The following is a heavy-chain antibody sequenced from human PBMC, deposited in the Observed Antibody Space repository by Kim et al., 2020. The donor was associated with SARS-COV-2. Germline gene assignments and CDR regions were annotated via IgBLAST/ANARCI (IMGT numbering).Heavy chain of an antibody. CDR2: ISSSSSYI. J-gene: IGHJ4*02. D-gene: IGHD3-3*01. V-gene: IGHV3-21*01. CDR3: ARREGRFI. Sequence: GGSLRLSCAASGFTFSSYSMNWVRQAPGKGLEWVSAISSSSSYIYYAYSERGRFTFSDDTAKNLLLLQMNSLGAEATVEYCLARREGRFIWGQRTQDT. CDR1: GFTFSSYS.